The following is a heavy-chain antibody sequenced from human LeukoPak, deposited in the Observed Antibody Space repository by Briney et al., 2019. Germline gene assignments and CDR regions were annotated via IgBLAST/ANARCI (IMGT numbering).Heavy chain of an antibody. D-gene: IGHD6-19*01. CDR1: GFTFSSYA. V-gene: IGHV3-23*01. Sequence: GGSLRLSCAASGFTFSSYAMSWVRQAPGKGLEWVSTIGGSGGSTYYADSVKGRFTISRDNSKNTLYLQMNSLRAEDTAVYYCAKAGRSGWYGDRDQGTLVTVSS. CDR3: AKAGRSGWYGD. CDR2: IGGSGGST. J-gene: IGHJ4*02.